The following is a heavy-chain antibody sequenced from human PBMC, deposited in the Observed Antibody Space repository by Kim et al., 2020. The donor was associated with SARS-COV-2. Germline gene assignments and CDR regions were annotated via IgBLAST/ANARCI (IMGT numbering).Heavy chain of an antibody. J-gene: IGHJ4*02. CDR2: IHYAGST. V-gene: IGHV4-59*08. D-gene: IGHD4-4*01. CDR3: SSYSLSEVGRHFEF. Sequence: SETLSLTCTVSGGAITNYFWSWIRQPPGKGLEWIGWIHYAGSTSYKTSLKSRVSISLETSRNQFSLTLTSVTAADTAVYFCSSYSLSEVGRHFEFWGPG. CDR1: GGAITNYF.